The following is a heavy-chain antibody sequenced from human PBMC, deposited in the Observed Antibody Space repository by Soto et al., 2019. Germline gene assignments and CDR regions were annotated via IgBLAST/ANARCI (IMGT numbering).Heavy chain of an antibody. V-gene: IGHV1-58*02. CDR3: AADPYGDYDYYYFDY. CDR1: GFTFTSSA. CDR2: IVVGSGNT. D-gene: IGHD4-17*01. Sequence: ASVKVSCKSSGFTFTSSAMQWVRQARGQRLEWIGWIVVGSGNTNYAQKFQERVTITRDMSTSTACMELSSLRSEDTAVYYCAADPYGDYDYYYFDYWGQGTLVTVSS. J-gene: IGHJ4*02.